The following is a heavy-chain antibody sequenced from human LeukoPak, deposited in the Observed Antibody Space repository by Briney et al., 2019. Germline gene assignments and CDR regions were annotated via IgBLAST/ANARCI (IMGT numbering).Heavy chain of an antibody. Sequence: GGSLRLSCAASGFDFSSNWMHWVRHAPGQGLVWVSRIKGDGISTNYADSVKGRFTIFRDIAKNTLYLQMNSLRAEDTGVYYCAKDHYWSIDYWGRGTLVTVSS. CDR3: AKDHYWSIDY. V-gene: IGHV3-74*01. J-gene: IGHJ4*02. CDR2: IKGDGIST. CDR1: GFDFSSNW. D-gene: IGHD3-3*01.